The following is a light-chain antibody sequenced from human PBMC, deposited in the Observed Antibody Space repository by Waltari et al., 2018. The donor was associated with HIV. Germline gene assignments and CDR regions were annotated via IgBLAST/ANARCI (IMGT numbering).Light chain of an antibody. CDR2: DVT. Sequence: QSALTQPPSASGSPGQSVAISCTGSSNDIGTYNFFSRYQHHPGKAPNLLIYDVTRRPPGIPDRFSGTKSGYTASLTVSDLQVEDEADYYCVSYTEKDTFLLFGGGTKLAV. V-gene: IGLV2-8*01. CDR3: VSYTEKDTFLL. CDR1: SNDIGTYNF. J-gene: IGLJ2*01.